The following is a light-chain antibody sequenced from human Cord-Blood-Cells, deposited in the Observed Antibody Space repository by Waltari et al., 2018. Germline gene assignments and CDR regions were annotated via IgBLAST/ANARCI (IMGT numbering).Light chain of an antibody. V-gene: IGLV2-23*01. CDR2: DGS. Sequence: QSALTQPASVSGSPGQSITISCTGTSSDVGSYNLVSWYQQHPGKAPKLMIYDGSKRPSGVSNRFSCSKSGNTASLTISGLQAEDEADYYCCSYAGSLWVFGGGTKLTVL. J-gene: IGLJ3*02. CDR3: CSYAGSLWV. CDR1: SSDVGSYNL.